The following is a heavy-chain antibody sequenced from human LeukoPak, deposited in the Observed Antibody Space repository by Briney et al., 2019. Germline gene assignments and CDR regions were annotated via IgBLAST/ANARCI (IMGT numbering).Heavy chain of an antibody. J-gene: IGHJ4*02. CDR2: IRYDGSNK. CDR1: GFTFSSYG. CDR3: AKETHLYYDRFVSPDPNLDY. V-gene: IGHV3-30*02. D-gene: IGHD3-22*01. Sequence: PGGSLRLSCAASGFTFSSYGMHWVRQAPSKGLEWVAFIRYDGSNKYYADSVKGRFTISRDNSKNTLYLQMNSLRAEDTAVYYCAKETHLYYDRFVSPDPNLDYWGQGTLVTVSS.